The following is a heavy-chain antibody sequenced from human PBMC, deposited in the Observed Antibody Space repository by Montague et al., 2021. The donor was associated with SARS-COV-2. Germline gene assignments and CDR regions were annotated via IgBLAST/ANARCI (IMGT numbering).Heavy chain of an antibody. Sequence: SETLSLTCTVSGGSISSYYWSWIRQPPGKGLEWIVNIFKNGETDYNPSLKSRVIISVDTSKSQFSLKVTSVTAADTAVYYCARYYERSLDVWGQGTTVTVSS. J-gene: IGHJ6*02. CDR2: IFKNGET. CDR1: GGSISSYY. CDR3: ARYYERSLDV. D-gene: IGHD3-22*01. V-gene: IGHV4-59*08.